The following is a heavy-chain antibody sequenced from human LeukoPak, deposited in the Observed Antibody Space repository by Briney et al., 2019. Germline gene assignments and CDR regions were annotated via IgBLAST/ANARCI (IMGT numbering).Heavy chain of an antibody. CDR1: GFSFSSYA. J-gene: IGHJ5*02. CDR3: AKAKYVGSGSYENSWFDP. CDR2: INSKSGVT. D-gene: IGHD3-10*01. Sequence: GGSLRLSCAAPGFSFSSYAMSWVRQAPGNGLEWVSGINSKSGVTYHADSVKGRVTISRDNSKNTLYVQMNSLRAEDTAVYYCAKAKYVGSGSYENSWFDPWGQGTLDTLSS. V-gene: IGHV3-23*01.